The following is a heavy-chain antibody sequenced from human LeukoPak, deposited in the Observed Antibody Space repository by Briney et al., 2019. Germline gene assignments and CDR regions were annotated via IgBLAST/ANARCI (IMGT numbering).Heavy chain of an antibody. J-gene: IGHJ4*02. CDR2: ISGSGGST. D-gene: IGHD6-13*01. CDR3: AKAIAAAGKLFDY. Sequence: GGSLRLSCAASGFTFSSYAMSWVRQAPGKGLEWVSAISGSGGSTYYADSVKGQFTISRDNSKNTLYLQMNSLRAEDTAVYYCAKAIAAAGKLFDYWGQGTLVTVSS. V-gene: IGHV3-23*01. CDR1: GFTFSSYA.